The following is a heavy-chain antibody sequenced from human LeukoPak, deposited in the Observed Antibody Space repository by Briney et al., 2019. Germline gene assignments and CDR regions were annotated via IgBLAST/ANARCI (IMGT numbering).Heavy chain of an antibody. CDR1: GFDFSAFG. CDR2: ISYDGSQK. D-gene: IGHD6-13*01. Sequence: GRSLRLSCAASGFDFSAFGMNWVRQAPGKGLEWVAVISYDGSQKYYADSVKGRITISRDNSKNTLHLQMNSLRTEDTAVYYCARVKGGIAAAGNYFDYWGQGTLVTVSS. CDR3: ARVKGGIAAAGNYFDY. V-gene: IGHV3-30*03. J-gene: IGHJ4*02.